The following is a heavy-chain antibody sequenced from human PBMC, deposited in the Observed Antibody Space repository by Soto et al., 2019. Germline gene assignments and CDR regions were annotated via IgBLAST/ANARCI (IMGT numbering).Heavy chain of an antibody. Sequence: EVQLVESGGGLVQPGGSLRLSCADSGFSSSPFWMTWVRQAPGKGLEWVALIKQDGSEELYVDSVKGRFTISRDNAKNSVYLDMDIERVDYTAVYYCTGGSGWLQLDWGQGTLVTVSS. J-gene: IGHJ4*02. CDR1: GFSSSPFW. V-gene: IGHV3-7*01. D-gene: IGHD6-19*01. CDR2: IKQDGSEE. CDR3: TGGSGWLQLD.